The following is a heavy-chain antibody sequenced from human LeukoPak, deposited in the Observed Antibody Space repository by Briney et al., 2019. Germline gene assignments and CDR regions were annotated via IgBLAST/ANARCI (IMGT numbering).Heavy chain of an antibody. CDR3: AKTYDLLTGYSVFDS. CDR2: MHVGGTT. J-gene: IGHJ5*01. CDR1: GFTFSSYE. V-gene: IGHV4-59*05. Sequence: GSLRLSCAASGFTFSSYEMNWVRQPPGKGLEWIGSMHVGGTTYQNPSLKSRLTISVDTSKNQFSLKVTSVTAADTAVYYCAKTYDLLTGYSVFDSWGEGILVTVSS. D-gene: IGHD3-9*01.